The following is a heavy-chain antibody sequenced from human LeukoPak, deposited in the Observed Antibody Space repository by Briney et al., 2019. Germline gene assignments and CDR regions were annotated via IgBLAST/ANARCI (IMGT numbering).Heavy chain of an antibody. D-gene: IGHD2-8*01. V-gene: IGHV4-39*01. CDR1: GGSISSSSYY. CDR3: ASKPKGYCTNGVCYSVFDY. Sequence: PSETLSLTCTVSGGSISSSSYYWGWIRQPPGKGLEWIGSIYYSGSTYHNPSLKSRITISVDTSKNQFSLKLSSVTAADMAVYYCASKPKGYCTNGVCYSVFDYWGQGTLVTVSS. J-gene: IGHJ4*02. CDR2: IYYSGST.